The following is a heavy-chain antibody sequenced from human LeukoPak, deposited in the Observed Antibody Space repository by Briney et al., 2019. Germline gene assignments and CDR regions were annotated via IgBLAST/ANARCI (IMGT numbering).Heavy chain of an antibody. Sequence: PGGSLRLSCAASGFSFSSDGMSWVRQAPGKGLEWVSGILGGAGSTYYADSVKGRFTISRDNSKNTMYLQMNSLTAADTAVYYCARETTVTTFCEYWGQGTLVTVSS. J-gene: IGHJ4*02. V-gene: IGHV3-23*01. CDR2: ILGGAGST. D-gene: IGHD4-17*01. CDR1: GFSFSSDG. CDR3: ARETTVTTFCEY.